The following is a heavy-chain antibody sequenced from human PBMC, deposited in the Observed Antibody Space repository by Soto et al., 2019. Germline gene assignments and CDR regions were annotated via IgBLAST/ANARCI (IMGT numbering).Heavy chain of an antibody. CDR1: GGTFSSYA. CDR3: ARDLTYDSSGYYYGDDAFDI. V-gene: IGHV1-69*01. CDR2: IIPIFGTA. Sequence: QVQLVQSGAEVKKPGSSVKVSCKASGGTFSSYAISWVRQAPGQGLEWMGGIIPIFGTANYAQKFQGRVTITAYESTSTAYMELSSLRSEDTGVYYCARDLTYDSSGYYYGDDAFDIWGQGTMVTVSS. D-gene: IGHD3-22*01. J-gene: IGHJ3*02.